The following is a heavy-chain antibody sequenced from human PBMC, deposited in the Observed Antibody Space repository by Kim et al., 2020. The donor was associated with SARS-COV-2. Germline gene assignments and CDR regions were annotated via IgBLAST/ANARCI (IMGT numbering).Heavy chain of an antibody. D-gene: IGHD6-13*01. Sequence: SDTLSLTCAVYGGSFSGYYWSWIRQPPGKGLEWIGEINHSGSTNYNPSLKSRVTISVDTSKNQFSLKLSSVTAADTAVYYCARGRGGIAAAGPSVYWGQGTLVTVSS. CDR1: GGSFSGYY. J-gene: IGHJ4*02. CDR2: INHSGST. CDR3: ARGRGGIAAAGPSVY. V-gene: IGHV4-34*01.